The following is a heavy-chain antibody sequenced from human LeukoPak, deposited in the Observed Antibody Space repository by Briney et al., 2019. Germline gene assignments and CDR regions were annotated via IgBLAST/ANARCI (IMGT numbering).Heavy chain of an antibody. CDR2: IYHSRTT. D-gene: IGHD7-27*01. J-gene: IGHJ4*02. V-gene: IGHV4-61*01. CDR3: ARSPLGYFDD. Sequence: SETLSLTCTVSGGSVSSGSSYWSWIRQPPGQGLEWIGYIYHSRTTNYNPSLKSRVTITADTSKNQFSLKLSSVTAADTAVYYCARSPLGYFDDWGQGTLVTVSS. CDR1: GGSVSSGSSY.